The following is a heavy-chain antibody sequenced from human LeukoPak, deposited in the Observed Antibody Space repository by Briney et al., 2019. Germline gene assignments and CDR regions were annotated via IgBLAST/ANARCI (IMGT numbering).Heavy chain of an antibody. CDR2: ISDSGGGT. V-gene: IGHV3-23*01. Sequence: PGGSLRLSCSVSGITVSNYGMSWVRQAPGKGLEWVAGISDSGGGTKYADSVKGRFIISRDNPKNTLYLQMNSLRAEDTAVYFCAKRGVVIRVILVGFHKEAYYFDSWGRGALVTVSS. CDR3: AKRGVVIRVILVGFHKEAYYFDS. CDR1: GITVSNYG. J-gene: IGHJ4*02. D-gene: IGHD3-22*01.